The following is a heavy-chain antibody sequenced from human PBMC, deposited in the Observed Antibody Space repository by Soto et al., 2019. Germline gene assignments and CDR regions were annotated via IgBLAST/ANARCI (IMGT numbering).Heavy chain of an antibody. CDR3: AALRKYLAGFDP. V-gene: IGHV3-15*01. CDR2: IRSKTDGGTT. CDR1: GFTLNNAW. D-gene: IGHD2-2*01. J-gene: IGHJ5*02. Sequence: GSLRLSCAVSGFTLNNAWMSWVRQAPGRGLEWVARIRSKTDGGTTDYAAPVEGRFTISRDDSKNTLYLQMNSLKSEDTAVYFCAALRKYLAGFDPWGQGTLVTVSS.